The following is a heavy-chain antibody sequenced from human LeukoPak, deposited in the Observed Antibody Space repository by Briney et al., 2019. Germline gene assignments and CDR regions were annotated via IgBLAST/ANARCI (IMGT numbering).Heavy chain of an antibody. CDR2: ISYDGSNK. CDR1: GFTFSSYG. J-gene: IGHJ4*02. V-gene: IGHV3-30*03. CDR3: VLGTTDVDY. D-gene: IGHD1-7*01. Sequence: GRSLRLSCAASGFTFSSYGMHWVRQAPGKGLEWVAVISYDGSNKYYGDSVKGRFTISRDNSKNTLYLQMNSLGAEDTAVYYCVLGTTDVDYWGQGTLVTVSS.